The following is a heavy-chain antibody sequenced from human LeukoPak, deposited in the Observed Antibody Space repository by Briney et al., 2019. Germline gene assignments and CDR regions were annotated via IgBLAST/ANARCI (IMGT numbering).Heavy chain of an antibody. V-gene: IGHV1-2*02. CDR2: INPNSGGT. CDR1: GYTFTGYY. J-gene: IGHJ4*02. Sequence: ASVKVSCKASGYTFTGYYMHWVRQAPGQGLEWMGWINPNSGGTNYAQLSQGRVTMIRDTSINTAYMELGRLRSDDTAVYYCARFDSYGYSWGQGTLVTVSS. D-gene: IGHD5-18*01. CDR3: ARFDSYGYS.